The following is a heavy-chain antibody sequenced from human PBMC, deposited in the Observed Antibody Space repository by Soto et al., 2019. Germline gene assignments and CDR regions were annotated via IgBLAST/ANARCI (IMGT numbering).Heavy chain of an antibody. CDR2: MNPNSGNI. J-gene: IGHJ5*02. V-gene: IGHV1-8*01. D-gene: IGHD6-13*01. CDR3: ARDMAATGTSWFDP. CDR1: GYTFTSFD. Sequence: QVQLVQSGAEVKKPGASVKVSCKASGYTFTSFDINWVRQATGQGLEWMGWMNPNSGNIGYAQKFQGRGTMTRNTSISTAYMELSSLRSEDTAVYYCARDMAATGTSWFDPWGQGTLVTVSS.